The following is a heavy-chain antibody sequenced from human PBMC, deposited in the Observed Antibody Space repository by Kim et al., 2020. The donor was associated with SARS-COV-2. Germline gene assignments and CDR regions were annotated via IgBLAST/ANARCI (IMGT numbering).Heavy chain of an antibody. CDR2: MNLADGSA. V-gene: IGHV1-46*04. CDR1: GYIFTDHY. J-gene: IGHJ3*02. Sequence: ASVKVSCKTSGYIFTDHYIHWVRQAPGQGLEWMGAMNLADGSANVAQVLEGRVSMTRDTSTNTTFLDLRSLRPEDTAIYYCARDLEDRLSAFDIWGQGTM. CDR3: ARDLEDRLSAFDI. D-gene: IGHD2-21*01.